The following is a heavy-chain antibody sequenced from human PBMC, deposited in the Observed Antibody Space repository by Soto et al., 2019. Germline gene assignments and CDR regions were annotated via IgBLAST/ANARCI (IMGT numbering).Heavy chain of an antibody. V-gene: IGHV3-30-3*01. CDR3: ARDLEVAVAGNWFDP. J-gene: IGHJ5*02. D-gene: IGHD6-19*01. Sequence: GGSLRLSXAASGFTFSSYAMXWVXQXXXXGXEWXXVISYDGSNKDYADSVKGRFTISRDNSKNTLYLQMNSLRAEDTAVYYCARDLEVAVAGNWFDPWGQGTLVTVSS. CDR2: ISYDGSNK. CDR1: GFTFSSYA.